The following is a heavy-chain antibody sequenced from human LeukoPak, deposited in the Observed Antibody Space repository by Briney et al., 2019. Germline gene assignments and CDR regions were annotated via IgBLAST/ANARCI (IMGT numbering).Heavy chain of an antibody. CDR1: GGSISSYY. CDR2: ISYSGST. V-gene: IGHV4-59*01. J-gene: IGHJ4*02. Sequence: SETLSLTCTVSGGSISSYYWSWIRLPPGMGLEWIGHISYSGSTNYNPSLKSRVTMSVDTSKSQFSLKLSSVTAADTAVYYCARDNGLWGQGTLVTVSS. CDR3: ARDNGL. D-gene: IGHD2-8*01.